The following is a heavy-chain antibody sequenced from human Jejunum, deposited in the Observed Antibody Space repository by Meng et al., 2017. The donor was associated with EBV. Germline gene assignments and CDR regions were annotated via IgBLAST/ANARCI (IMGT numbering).Heavy chain of an antibody. V-gene: IGHV3-23*01. Sequence: VQLLESGGGLVQPGGSLSLSCAASGFSFSTFDMTWARQAPGKGLDWVSTMIGSDASTHYADSVKGRFTMSRDNSKNTLYLEMDSLRVEDTAVYYCVKGAWCDDWGQGTLVTVSS. CDR1: GFSFSTFD. CDR3: VKGAWCDD. D-gene: IGHD6-19*01. CDR2: MIGSDAST. J-gene: IGHJ4*02.